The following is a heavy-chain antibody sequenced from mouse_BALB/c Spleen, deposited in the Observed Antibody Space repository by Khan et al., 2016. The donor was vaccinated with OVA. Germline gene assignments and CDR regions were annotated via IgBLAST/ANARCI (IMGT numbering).Heavy chain of an antibody. CDR1: GYIFTSYW. CDR2: MYPGTDNS. CDR3: AREESVYHFDH. J-gene: IGHJ2*01. Sequence: VQLQESGAELVRPGASVKLSCKTSGYIFTSYWIHWVKQRSGQGLEWIARMYPGTDNSYYNEKFKEKATLTADKSSSPAYMQPSSLKSEDSDVYYCAREESVYHFDHWGQGTTLTVSS. D-gene: IGHD6-2*01. V-gene: IGHV1S132*01.